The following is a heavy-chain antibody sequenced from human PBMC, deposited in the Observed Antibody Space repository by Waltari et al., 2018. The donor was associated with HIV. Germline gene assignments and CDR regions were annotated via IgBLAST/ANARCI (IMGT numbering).Heavy chain of an antibody. V-gene: IGHV3-15*01. Sequence: EVQLVESGGGLVKPGGSLRLSCAAAGFSFSNGWMNWVRQAPGKGLEWVGRIKRKSDGGTADYAAPVKGRFTISRDDSKNVLYLQMNSLKTEDTAVYYCTTDNMIIVALDYWGQGTLLTVSS. CDR2: IKRKSDGGTA. D-gene: IGHD5-12*01. J-gene: IGHJ4*02. CDR3: TTDNMIIVALDY. CDR1: GFSFSNGW.